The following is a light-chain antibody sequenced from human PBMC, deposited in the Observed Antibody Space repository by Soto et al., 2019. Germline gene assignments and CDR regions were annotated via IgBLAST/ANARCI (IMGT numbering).Light chain of an antibody. V-gene: IGLV2-14*03. CDR1: SSDVGAYNY. CDR2: DVS. J-gene: IGLJ2*01. CDR3: SSYTSSSVVI. Sequence: QSALTQPASVSGSPGQSITISCTGSSSDVGAYNYVSWYQQHPGKAPKVMIFDVSNRPSGVSNRFSGSKSGITASLTISGLQAEDEADYYCSSYTSSSVVIFGGGTKVTVL.